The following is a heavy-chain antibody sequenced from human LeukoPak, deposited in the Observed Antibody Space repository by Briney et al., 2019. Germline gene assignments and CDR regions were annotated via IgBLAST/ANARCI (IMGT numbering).Heavy chain of an antibody. V-gene: IGHV3-23*01. CDR2: ISGSGGST. Sequence: GGSLRLSCAASGFTFSSYAMGWVRQAPGKGLEWVSAISGSGGSTYYADSVKGRFTISRDNSKNTLYLQMNSLRAEDTAVYYCAKSGTYCSSTSCYGNYYYYYMDVWGKGTTVTVSS. CDR3: AKSGTYCSSTSCYGNYYYYYMDV. CDR1: GFTFSSYA. D-gene: IGHD2-2*01. J-gene: IGHJ6*03.